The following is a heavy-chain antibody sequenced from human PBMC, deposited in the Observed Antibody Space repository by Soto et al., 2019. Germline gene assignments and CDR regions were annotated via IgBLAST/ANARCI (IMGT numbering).Heavy chain of an antibody. Sequence: PGGSLRLSCAASGFTFSSYGMHWVRQAPGKGLEWVAVISYDGSNKYYADSVKGRFTISRDNSKNTLYLQMNSLRAEDTAVYYCAKRDAPVSYRSGWFPDYCGQGTLVTVYS. J-gene: IGHJ4*02. D-gene: IGHD6-19*01. CDR1: GFTFSSYG. V-gene: IGHV3-30*18. CDR2: ISYDGSNK. CDR3: AKRDAPVSYRSGWFPDY.